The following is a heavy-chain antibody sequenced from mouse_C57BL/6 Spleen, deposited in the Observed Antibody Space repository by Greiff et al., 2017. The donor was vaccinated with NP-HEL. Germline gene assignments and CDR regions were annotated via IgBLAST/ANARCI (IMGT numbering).Heavy chain of an antibody. Sequence: QVQLQQSGPELVKPGASVKISCKASGYAFSSSWMNWVKQRPGKGLEWIGRIYPGDGDTNYNGKFKGKATLTADKSSSTAYMQLSSLTSEDSAVYFCARVYDYDHYYAMDYWGQGTSVTVSS. CDR1: GYAFSSSW. CDR3: ARVYDYDHYYAMDY. CDR2: IYPGDGDT. D-gene: IGHD2-4*01. J-gene: IGHJ4*01. V-gene: IGHV1-82*01.